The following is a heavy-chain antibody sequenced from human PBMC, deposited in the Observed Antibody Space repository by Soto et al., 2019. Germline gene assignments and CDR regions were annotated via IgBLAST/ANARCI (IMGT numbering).Heavy chain of an antibody. Sequence: PXATLSLTCNISAGSISYYYGHWIRQPPGKGLEWIGFVYYSGDTDTNYNPSLKSRVTISLDTSKNQFSLKVNSVTAADTALYYCARGLRYCSTTSCYGIEVFDYWGQGTPVTVSS. D-gene: IGHD2-2*01. CDR1: AGSISYYY. CDR2: VYYSGDT. CDR3: ARGLRYCSTTSCYGIEVFDY. J-gene: IGHJ4*02. V-gene: IGHV4-59*01.